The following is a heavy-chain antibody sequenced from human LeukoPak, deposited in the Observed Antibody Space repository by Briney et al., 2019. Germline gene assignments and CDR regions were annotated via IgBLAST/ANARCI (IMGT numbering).Heavy chain of an antibody. CDR3: ASDALWFGELFIFDY. CDR1: GFTFSSYW. D-gene: IGHD3-10*01. CDR2: INSDGGST. V-gene: IGHV3-74*01. J-gene: IGHJ4*02. Sequence: GGSLRLSCAASGFTFSSYWMHWVRQAPGKGLVWVSRINSDGGSTSYADSVKGRFTISRDNAKNTLYLQMNSLRAEDTSVYYCASDALWFGELFIFDYWGQGTLVTVSS.